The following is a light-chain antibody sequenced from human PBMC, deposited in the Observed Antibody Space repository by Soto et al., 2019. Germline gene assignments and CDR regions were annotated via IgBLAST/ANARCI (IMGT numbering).Light chain of an antibody. CDR1: QSVSSN. J-gene: IGKJ2*02. CDR2: GAS. Sequence: EIVMTQSPATLSVSPGERATLSCRASQSVSSNLAWYQQKPGQAPRLLIYGASTRATGIPARFSGSGSGTEFTLTISSLQYEDFAFYYCQQYNNWPPWTFGQGTKLEI. CDR3: QQYNNWPPWT. V-gene: IGKV3-15*01.